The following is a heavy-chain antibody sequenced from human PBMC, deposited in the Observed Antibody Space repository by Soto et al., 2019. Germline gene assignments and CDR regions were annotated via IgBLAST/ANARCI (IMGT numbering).Heavy chain of an antibody. CDR1: GDSVSLNSAA. J-gene: IGHJ6*03. CDR2: TYYRSRWYN. Sequence: SQTLSLTCVISGDSVSLNSAAWNWIRLSPSRGLEWLARTYYRSRWYNDYAVSVRSRITVNPDTSKNQFSLQLTSVTPEDTAVYYCAGTTSHQWYYMDVWGKGTTVTVSS. D-gene: IGHD1-7*01. V-gene: IGHV6-1*01. CDR3: AGTTSHQWYYMDV.